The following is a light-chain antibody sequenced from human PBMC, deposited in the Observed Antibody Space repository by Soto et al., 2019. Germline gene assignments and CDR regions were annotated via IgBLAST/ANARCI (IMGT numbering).Light chain of an antibody. Sequence: EVELTQSPGTLSLSPGERATLSYRASQSVSSSHLAWYQQKRGQAPRLXIYDTSTRETGIPDRFSGSGSGTEFTLTISRLEPEDVAVDHCQQYGASTWTFGQGTQVDIK. CDR3: QQYGASTWT. CDR2: DTS. V-gene: IGKV3-20*01. J-gene: IGKJ1*01. CDR1: QSVSSSH.